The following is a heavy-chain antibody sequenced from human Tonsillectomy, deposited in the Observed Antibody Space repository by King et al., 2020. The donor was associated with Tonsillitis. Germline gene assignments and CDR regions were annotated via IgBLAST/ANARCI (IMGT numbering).Heavy chain of an antibody. CDR1: GDSVSSNSDA. Sequence: VQLQQSGPGMVKPSQTLSLNCAISGDSVSSNSDAWNWIRQSPSRGLEWLGRTYYRSKWYNDYAVSVKSRITINPDTSKNQFSLQLNSVTPEDTAVYYWASGHYYDSSDWYFQHWGQGTLVTVSS. CDR2: TYYRSKWYN. CDR3: ASGHYYDSSDWYFQH. J-gene: IGHJ1*01. D-gene: IGHD3-22*01. V-gene: IGHV6-1*01.